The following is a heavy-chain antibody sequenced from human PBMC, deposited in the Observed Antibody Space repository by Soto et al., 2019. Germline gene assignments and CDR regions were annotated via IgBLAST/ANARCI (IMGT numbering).Heavy chain of an antibody. D-gene: IGHD6-13*01. CDR3: ARESVLGYSSSWPYFDY. CDR1: GFTFSSYW. Sequence: EVQLVESGGGLVQPGGSLRLSCAASGFTFSSYWMHWVRQAPGKGLVWVSRINSDGSSTSYADFVKGRFTISRDNAKNTLDLQMNSLRVEDTAVYYCARESVLGYSSSWPYFDYWGQGTLVTVSS. V-gene: IGHV3-74*01. CDR2: INSDGSST. J-gene: IGHJ4*02.